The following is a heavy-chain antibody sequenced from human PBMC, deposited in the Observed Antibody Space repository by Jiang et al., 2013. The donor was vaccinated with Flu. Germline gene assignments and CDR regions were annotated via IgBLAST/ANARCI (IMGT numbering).Heavy chain of an antibody. V-gene: IGHV3-74*01. D-gene: IGHD4-11*01. CDR3: ARDNTNYPYYFDY. J-gene: IGHJ4*02. CDR2: INSDGSTT. Sequence: GLVWVSRINSDGSTTTYVDSVEGRFTISRDNAKNMLYLQMNSLRGEDTAVYYCARDNTNYPYYFDYWGQGILVTVSS.